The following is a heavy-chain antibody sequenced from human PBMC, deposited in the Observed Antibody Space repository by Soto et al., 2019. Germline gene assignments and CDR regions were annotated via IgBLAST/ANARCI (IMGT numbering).Heavy chain of an antibody. CDR2: INPRDSDT. D-gene: IGHD6-6*01. CDR1: VYSFTTYW. Sequence: LKISCKGSVYSFTTYWIGWVRQMPGKGLEWMGIINPRDSDTRYSPSFQGQVTISADKSINTAYLQWSSLKASDTAMYYCARPGSSSSDYWGQGTLVTVSS. J-gene: IGHJ4*02. CDR3: ARPGSSSSDY. V-gene: IGHV5-51*01.